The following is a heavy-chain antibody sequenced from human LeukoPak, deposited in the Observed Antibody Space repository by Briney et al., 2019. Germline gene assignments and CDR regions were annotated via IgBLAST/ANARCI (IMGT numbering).Heavy chain of an antibody. CDR1: GDSISNYY. Sequence: PSETLSLTCTVSGDSISNYYWSWIRQPPGKGLEWIGYINYSGSTDYNPSLKSRVTISVDTSKNQFSLKLSSVTAADSAVYSCARTISGWYYFDYWGQGTPVTVSS. J-gene: IGHJ4*02. CDR3: ARTISGWYYFDY. CDR2: INYSGST. D-gene: IGHD6-19*01. V-gene: IGHV4-59*08.